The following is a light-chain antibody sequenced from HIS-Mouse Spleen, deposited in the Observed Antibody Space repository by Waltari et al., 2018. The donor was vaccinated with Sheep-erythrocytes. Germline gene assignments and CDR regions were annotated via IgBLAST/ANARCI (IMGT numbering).Light chain of an antibody. CDR3: SSYAGSNNWV. J-gene: IGLJ3*02. Sequence: QSALTPPPSASGSPGQSVTISISWYQQHPGKAPKLMIYEVSKRPSGVPDRFSGSKSGNTASLTVSGLQAEDEADYYCSSYAGSNNWVFGGGTKLTVL. CDR2: EVS. V-gene: IGLV2-8*01.